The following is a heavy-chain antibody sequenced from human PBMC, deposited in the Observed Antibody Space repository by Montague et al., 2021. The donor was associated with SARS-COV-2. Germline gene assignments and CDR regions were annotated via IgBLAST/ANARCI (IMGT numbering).Heavy chain of an antibody. Sequence: SETLSLTCSVSGGSITDRTYYWGCIRQSPGKGLEWIGAINYSGTTYYNPSLKSRVTTSLDTAKNQFSLKMTSVTAADTAVYYCARHWGIAAAGNWGQGTLVTVSS. CDR2: INYSGTT. CDR1: GGSITDRTYY. V-gene: IGHV4-39*01. D-gene: IGHD6-13*01. J-gene: IGHJ4*02. CDR3: ARHWGIAAAGN.